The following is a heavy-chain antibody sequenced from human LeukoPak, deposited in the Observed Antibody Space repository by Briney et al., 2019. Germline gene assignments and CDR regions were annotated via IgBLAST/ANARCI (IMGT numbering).Heavy chain of an antibody. Sequence: PSETLSLTCSVSGDSIRTYYYSWIRQSPGKGLEWIGNIYHTGSTNYNPSLKRRVTTSIDTSRSQFSLKMSSVTAADTAVYYCVGSWSPILFDYWGQGALVTVSS. D-gene: IGHD6-19*01. V-gene: IGHV4-59*08. CDR3: VGSWSPILFDY. J-gene: IGHJ4*02. CDR2: IYHTGST. CDR1: GDSIRTYY.